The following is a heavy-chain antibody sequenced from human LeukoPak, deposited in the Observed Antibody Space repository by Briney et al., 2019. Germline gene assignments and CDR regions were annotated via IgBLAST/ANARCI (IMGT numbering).Heavy chain of an antibody. CDR3: ARGRGGGYSYGPYYFDY. Sequence: PSETLSLTCAVCGGSFSGYYWSWIRQPPGKGLEWIGEINHSGSTNYNPSLKSRVTISVDTSKNQFSLKLSSVTAADTAVYYCARGRGGGYSYGPYYFDYWGQGTLVTVSS. CDR1: GGSFSGYY. D-gene: IGHD5-18*01. J-gene: IGHJ4*02. CDR2: INHSGST. V-gene: IGHV4-34*01.